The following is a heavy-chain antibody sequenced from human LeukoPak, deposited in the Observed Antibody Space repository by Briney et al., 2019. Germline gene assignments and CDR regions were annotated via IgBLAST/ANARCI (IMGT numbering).Heavy chain of an antibody. CDR3: GRNSIAVAGTSWFDP. CDR2: INHSGST. Sequence: PSETLSLTCAVYGGSFSGYYWSWIRQPPGKGLEWIGEINHSGSTNYNPSLKSRVTISVDTSKNQFSLKLSSVTAADTAVYYCGRNSIAVAGTSWFDPWGQGTLVTVSS. D-gene: IGHD6-13*01. CDR1: GGSFSGYY. J-gene: IGHJ5*02. V-gene: IGHV4-34*01.